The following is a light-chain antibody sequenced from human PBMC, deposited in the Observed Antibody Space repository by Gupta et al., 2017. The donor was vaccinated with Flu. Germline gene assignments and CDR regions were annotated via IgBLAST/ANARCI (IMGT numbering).Light chain of an antibody. CDR1: SSSVGGDNY. Sequence: SLTTSSSIASSSVGGDNYVASYQQHPRKTATLMIYEVISQPPAVAPRFSGSKSGNTTSLTITGRLEAEEDDYYCCTYTSSSTYVFGTGTKVTVL. V-gene: IGLV2-14*01. CDR3: CTYTSSSTYV. J-gene: IGLJ1*01. CDR2: EVI.